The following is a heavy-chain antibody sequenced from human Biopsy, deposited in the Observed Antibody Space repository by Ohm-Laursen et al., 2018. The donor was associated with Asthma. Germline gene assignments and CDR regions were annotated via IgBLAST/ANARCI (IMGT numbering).Heavy chain of an antibody. J-gene: IGHJ6*02. CDR2: IYYSGTT. D-gene: IGHD6-13*01. Sequence: SETLSLTCSLSSGSGGYMRSGNYYWGWIRQPPGKGLEWIGSIYYSGTTYYTPSLVSRVTVSADPSKNQFSLKLTSVTAADTAVYYCVRGSSSWHHGPFHYYYGLDVWGQGTTATVSS. CDR1: SGSGGYMRSGNYY. CDR3: VRGSSSWHHGPFHYYYGLDV. V-gene: IGHV4-39*01.